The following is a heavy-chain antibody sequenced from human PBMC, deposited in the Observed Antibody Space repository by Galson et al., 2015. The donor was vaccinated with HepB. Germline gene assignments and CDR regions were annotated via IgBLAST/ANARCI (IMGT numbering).Heavy chain of an antibody. CDR1: GYSISSDYY. V-gene: IGHV4-38-2*01. CDR2: IYHSGST. CDR3: ARDMLPARHRGRQNDAFDI. D-gene: IGHD6-6*01. J-gene: IGHJ3*02. Sequence: LSLTCAVSGYSISSDYYWGWIRQPPGKGLEWIGSIYHSGSTYYNPSLKSRVTISVDTSKNQFSLKLSSVTAADTAVYYCARDMLPARHRGRQNDAFDIWGQGTMVTVSS.